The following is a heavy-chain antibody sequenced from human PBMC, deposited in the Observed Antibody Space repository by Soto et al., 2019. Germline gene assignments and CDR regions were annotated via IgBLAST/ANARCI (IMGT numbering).Heavy chain of an antibody. V-gene: IGHV3-30-3*01. CDR1: GFTFSSYA. D-gene: IGHD6-19*01. CDR2: ISYDGSNK. Sequence: GGSLRLSCAASGFTFSSYAMHWVRQAPGKGLEWVAVISYDGSNKYYADSVKGRFTISRDNSKNTLYLQMNSLRAEDTAVYYCARGDIAEARDGPPNWFDPWGQGTLVTVSS. J-gene: IGHJ5*02. CDR3: ARGDIAEARDGPPNWFDP.